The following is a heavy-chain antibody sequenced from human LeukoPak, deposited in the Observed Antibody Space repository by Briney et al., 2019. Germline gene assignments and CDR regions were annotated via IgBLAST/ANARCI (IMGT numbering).Heavy chain of an antibody. CDR3: ARDMGAGSYYNGHAFDI. CDR1: GYTFTGYY. Sequence: ASVKVSCKASGYTFTGYYMHWVRQAPGQGLEWMGWINPNSGGTNYARKFQGRVTMTRDTSISTAYMELSRLRSDDTAVYYCARDMGAGSYYNGHAFDIWGQGTMVTVSS. J-gene: IGHJ3*02. D-gene: IGHD3-10*01. V-gene: IGHV1-2*02. CDR2: INPNSGGT.